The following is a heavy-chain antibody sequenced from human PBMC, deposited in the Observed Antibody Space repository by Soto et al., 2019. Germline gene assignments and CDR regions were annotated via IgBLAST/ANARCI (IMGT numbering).Heavy chain of an antibody. D-gene: IGHD4-17*01. CDR2: ISYDGSNK. CDR1: GFTFSSDG. CDR3: AHLDGLMTTVTYYYYYYGMDV. Sequence: GGSLRLSCAASGFTFSSDGMHWVRQAPGKGLEWVAVISYDGSNKYYADSVKGRFTISRDNSKNTLYLQMNSLRAEDTAVYYCAHLDGLMTTVTYYYYYYGMDVWGQGTTVTVSS. V-gene: IGHV3-30*03. J-gene: IGHJ6*02.